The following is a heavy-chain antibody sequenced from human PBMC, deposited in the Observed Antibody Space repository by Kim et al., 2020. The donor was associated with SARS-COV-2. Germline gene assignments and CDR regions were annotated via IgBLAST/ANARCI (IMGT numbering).Heavy chain of an antibody. CDR1: GGSMNSYF. CDR3: ARQAGDI. V-gene: IGHV4-59*08. CDR2: ISYSGRT. Sequence: SETLSLTCTVSGGSMNSYFWSWIRQPPGKGLEWIGNISYSGRTNYNPSLKSRVTISIDTSKNHFSLKLYSVTAADTALYYCARQAGDIWGQGTMVTVSS. J-gene: IGHJ3*02.